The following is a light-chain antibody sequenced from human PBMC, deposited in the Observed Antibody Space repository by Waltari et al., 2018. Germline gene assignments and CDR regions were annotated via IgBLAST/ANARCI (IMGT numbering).Light chain of an antibody. CDR3: SSYTSSSTLWV. CDR1: SSDVGGYNY. Sequence: QSALTQPASVSGSPGQSITISCTGTSSDVGGYNYASWYQQHPGKAPKLMISDVSNRPSGVSNRFSGSKSGNTASLTISGLQAEDGADYYCSSYTSSSTLWVFGGGTKLTVL. CDR2: DVS. V-gene: IGLV2-14*03. J-gene: IGLJ3*02.